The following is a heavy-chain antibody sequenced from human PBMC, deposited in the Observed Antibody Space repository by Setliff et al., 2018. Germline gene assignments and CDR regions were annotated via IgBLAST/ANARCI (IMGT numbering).Heavy chain of an antibody. CDR3: ARDADKYDSTENPIVDY. D-gene: IGHD3-22*01. CDR1: AYILPSYG. J-gene: IGHJ4*02. V-gene: IGHV1-18*01. CDR2: ISPYNGVT. Sequence: ASVKVSCKASAYILPSYGISWVRQAPGEGLEWMGWISPYNGVTSYAQKLQGRVTMTTDTSTTTAYMELRSLRSDDTAVYYCARDADKYDSTENPIVDYWGQGTLVTVSS.